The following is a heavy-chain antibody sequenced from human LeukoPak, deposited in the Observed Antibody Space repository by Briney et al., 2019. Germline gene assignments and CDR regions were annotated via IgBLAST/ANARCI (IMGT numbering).Heavy chain of an antibody. J-gene: IGHJ6*03. V-gene: IGHV4-31*03. CDR1: GGSISSGGYY. CDR2: IYYSGST. CDR3: ARGPRPFSHYYYYYMDV. Sequence: SETLSLTCTVSGGSISSGGYYWSWIRQHPGKGLEWIGYIYYSGSTYYNPSLKSRVTISVDTSKNQFSLKLSSVTAVDTAVYYCARGPRPFSHYYYYYMDVWGKGTTVTVSS. D-gene: IGHD6-6*01.